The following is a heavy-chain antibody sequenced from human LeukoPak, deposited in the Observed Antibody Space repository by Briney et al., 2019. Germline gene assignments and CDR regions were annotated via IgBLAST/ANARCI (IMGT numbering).Heavy chain of an antibody. CDR3: ARDGNYYSSSHYYYYMDV. J-gene: IGHJ6*03. Sequence: GGSLRLSCAASGFTFSSYSMNWVRQAPGKGLEWVSSISSSSSYIYYADSVKGRFTISRDNAKNSLYLQMNSLRAEDTAVYYCARDGNYYSSSHYYYYMDVWGKGTTVTISS. CDR2: ISSSSSYI. V-gene: IGHV3-21*01. D-gene: IGHD6-13*01. CDR1: GFTFSSYS.